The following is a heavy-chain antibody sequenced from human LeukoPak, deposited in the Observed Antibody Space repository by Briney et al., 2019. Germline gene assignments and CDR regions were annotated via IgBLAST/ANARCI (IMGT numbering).Heavy chain of an antibody. CDR1: GFTFSSYG. CDR2: ISYDGSNK. D-gene: IGHD6-13*01. CDR3: AEDQYSSSWFDY. Sequence: PGGSLRLSCAASGFTFSSYGMHWVRQAPGKGLEWVAVISYDGSNKYYADSVKGRFTISRDNSKNTLYLQMNSLRAEDTAVYYCAEDQYSSSWFDYWGQGTLVTVSS. J-gene: IGHJ4*02. V-gene: IGHV3-30*18.